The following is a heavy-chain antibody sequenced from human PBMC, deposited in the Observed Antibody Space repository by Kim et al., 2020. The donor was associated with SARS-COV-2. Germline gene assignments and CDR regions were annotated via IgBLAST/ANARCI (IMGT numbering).Heavy chain of an antibody. V-gene: IGHV1-69*13. CDR2: IIPIFGTT. Sequence: SVKVSCKASGDTFGRYSVTWVRQAPRQGLEYMGGIIPIFGTTNYAPKFQGRVTITADESTSTAFMELSSLRSDDTAVYFCARHYDHRLYSYSGMDVWG. CDR3: ARHYDHRLYSYSGMDV. D-gene: IGHD3-16*01. CDR1: GDTFGRYS. J-gene: IGHJ6*02.